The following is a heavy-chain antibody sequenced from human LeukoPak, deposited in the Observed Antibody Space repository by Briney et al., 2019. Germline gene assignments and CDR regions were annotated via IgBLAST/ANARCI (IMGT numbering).Heavy chain of an antibody. CDR3: AREIGPKYSSGFS. D-gene: IGHD6-19*01. J-gene: IGHJ5*02. V-gene: IGHV4-34*01. CDR1: GGSFSGYY. Sequence: PSETLSLTCAVYGGSFSGYYWSWIRQPPGKGLEWIGEINHSGSTNYNPSLKSRVTMSVDTSKNQFSLNLSSVTAADTAVYYCAREIGPKYSSGFSWGQGTLVTVSS. CDR2: INHSGST.